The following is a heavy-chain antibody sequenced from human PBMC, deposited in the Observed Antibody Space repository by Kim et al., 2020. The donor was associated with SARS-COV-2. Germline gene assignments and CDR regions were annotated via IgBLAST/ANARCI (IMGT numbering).Heavy chain of an antibody. Sequence: SETLSLTCTVSGGSVNSGSYYWSWIRQPPGKGLEWIRYIYYSGSATYNASLKSRLTMSVDTSMHQFSLRLSSVTAADTARYYCARGVAATTTYALDIWGQETRVTVS. CDR2: IYYSGSA. V-gene: IGHV4-61*01. CDR3: ARGVAATTTYALDI. D-gene: IGHD6-13*01. CDR1: GGSVNSGSYY. J-gene: IGHJ3*02.